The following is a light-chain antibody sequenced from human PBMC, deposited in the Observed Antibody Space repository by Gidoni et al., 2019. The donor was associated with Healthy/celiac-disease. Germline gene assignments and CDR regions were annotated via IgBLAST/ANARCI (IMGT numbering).Light chain of an antibody. V-gene: IGKV1-39*01. CDR3: QHSYSTPLT. CDR2: AAS. CDR1: QSISSY. J-gene: IGKJ1*01. Sequence: DIQMTQYPSSLSASVGDRVTITCRASQSISSYLNWYKQKPGKAPKLLIYAASSLQSGVPSRFRSSGSVTDFTLTICILHPAEFATFSCQHSYSTPLTFXQXTKVEI.